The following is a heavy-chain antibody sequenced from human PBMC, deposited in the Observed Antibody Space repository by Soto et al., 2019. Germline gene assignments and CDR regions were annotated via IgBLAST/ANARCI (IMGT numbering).Heavy chain of an antibody. V-gene: IGHV3-7*01. CDR3: ARIYCSTTSCYYDY. CDR1: GFTFSGYW. CDR2: INQGGSQK. Sequence: SLRLSCAASGFTFSGYWMSWVRQAPGKGLEWVANINQGGSQKYYVDSVKGRFTISRDNAKNSLYLQMNSLRVEDTAVYYCARIYCSTTSCYYDYWGQGTLVTVSS. D-gene: IGHD2-2*01. J-gene: IGHJ4*02.